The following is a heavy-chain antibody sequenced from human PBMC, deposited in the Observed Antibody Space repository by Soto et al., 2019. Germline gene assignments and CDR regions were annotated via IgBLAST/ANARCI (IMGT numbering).Heavy chain of an antibody. D-gene: IGHD4-17*01. CDR2: IYYSGST. CDR3: ARHGVRSNWFDP. V-gene: IGHV4-39*01. Sequence: QLQLQESGPGLVKPSETLSLTCTVSGGSISSSSYYWGWIRQPPGKGLEWIGSIYYSGSTYYNPSLKSRVTIYVDTSKNQFSLKLSSVTAADTAVYYCARHGVRSNWFDPWGQGTLVTVSS. J-gene: IGHJ5*02. CDR1: GGSISSSSYY.